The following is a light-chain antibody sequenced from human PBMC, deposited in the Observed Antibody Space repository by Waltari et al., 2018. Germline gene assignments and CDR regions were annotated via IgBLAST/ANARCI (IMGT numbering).Light chain of an antibody. J-gene: IGKJ4*01. Sequence: EVILTQSPDTLSLSPGARATLSCRASQNITNNYLAWYQQKPGLAPMLLIYDSSSRATGVPDRVSGSGSGTDFTLTIGRLEPEDYAVYYCQQYENSPLTFGGGTQVETK. CDR2: DSS. V-gene: IGKV3-20*01. CDR3: QQYENSPLT. CDR1: QNITNNY.